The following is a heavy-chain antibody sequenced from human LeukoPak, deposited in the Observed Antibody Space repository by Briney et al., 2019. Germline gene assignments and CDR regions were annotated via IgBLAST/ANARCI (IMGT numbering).Heavy chain of an antibody. J-gene: IGHJ4*02. D-gene: IGHD3-22*01. Sequence: SVKVSCKASGYTFTGYYMHWVRQAPGQGLEWMGRIIPIFGTANYAQKFQGRVTITTDESTSTAYMELSSLRSEDTAVYYCARDTHYYDSTPYYFDYWGQGTLVTVSS. V-gene: IGHV1-69*05. CDR1: GYTFTGYY. CDR2: IIPIFGTA. CDR3: ARDTHYYDSTPYYFDY.